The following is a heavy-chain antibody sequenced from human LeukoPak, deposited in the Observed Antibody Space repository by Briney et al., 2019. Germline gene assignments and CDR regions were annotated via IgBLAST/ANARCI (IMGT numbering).Heavy chain of an antibody. CDR1: GFTFSSCW. Sequence: PGGSLRLSCAASGFTFSSCWMSWVRQAPGKGLEWVANIKQDGSEKYYVDSVKGRFTISRDNAKNSLYLQMNSLRAEDTAVYYCARETIRHLGIGWYGFDYWGQGTLVTVSS. CDR2: IKQDGSEK. V-gene: IGHV3-7*01. J-gene: IGHJ4*02. CDR3: ARETIRHLGIGWYGFDY. D-gene: IGHD6-19*01.